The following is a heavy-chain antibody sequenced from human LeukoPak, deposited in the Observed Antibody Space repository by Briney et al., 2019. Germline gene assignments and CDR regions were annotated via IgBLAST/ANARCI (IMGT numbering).Heavy chain of an antibody. Sequence: SETLSLTCTVSGGSISSSSYYWGWIRQPPGKGLEWIGSIYYTGSTYYNPSLKSRVTISVDTSKNQFSLKLSSVTAADTAVYYCARLPRDCTNGVCPFYYGMDVWGQGTTVTVSS. CDR1: GGSISSSSYY. J-gene: IGHJ6*02. V-gene: IGHV4-39*01. D-gene: IGHD2-8*01. CDR3: ARLPRDCTNGVCPFYYGMDV. CDR2: IYYTGST.